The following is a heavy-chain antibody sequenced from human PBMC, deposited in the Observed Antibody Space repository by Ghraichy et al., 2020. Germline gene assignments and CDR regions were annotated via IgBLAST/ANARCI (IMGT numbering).Heavy chain of an antibody. CDR3: AREMHNYDGMDV. Sequence: GGSLRLSCAASGFTFSTYGMNWVRQTPGKGLEWVAVIWYERSDKYYADSVKGRFTISRDNSKNTLDLQMNSLRAEDTAVYYCAREMHNYDGMDVWGQGTTVTVSS. CDR2: IWYERSDK. V-gene: IGHV3-33*01. J-gene: IGHJ6*02. CDR1: GFTFSTYG.